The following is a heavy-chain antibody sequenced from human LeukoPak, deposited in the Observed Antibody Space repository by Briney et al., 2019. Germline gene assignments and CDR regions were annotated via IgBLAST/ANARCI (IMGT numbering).Heavy chain of an antibody. D-gene: IGHD2-15*01. Sequence: PGGSLRLSCAASGFTFSSYWMHWVRQAPGKGLVWVSRTNSDGSSTSYADSVKGRFTISRDNAKNTLYLQMNSLRAEDTAVYYCARDPPPLGYCSGGSCYSDAFDIWGQGTMVTVSS. CDR1: GFTFSSYW. CDR2: TNSDGSST. J-gene: IGHJ3*02. CDR3: ARDPPPLGYCSGGSCYSDAFDI. V-gene: IGHV3-74*01.